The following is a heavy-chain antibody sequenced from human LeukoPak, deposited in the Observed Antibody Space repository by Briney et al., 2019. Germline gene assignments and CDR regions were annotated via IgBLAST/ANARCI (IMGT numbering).Heavy chain of an antibody. Sequence: GGSLTLSCAASGFTFSDHYMSWIRQPPGKGLGWVSYISSSGITIYHADSVKGRFTISRDNAKNSLYQQMNSLRAEDTAVYYCARVGLAAADNIDYWGQGTLVTVSS. CDR3: ARVGLAAADNIDY. D-gene: IGHD6-13*01. CDR2: ISSSGITI. V-gene: IGHV3-11*01. J-gene: IGHJ4*02. CDR1: GFTFSDHY.